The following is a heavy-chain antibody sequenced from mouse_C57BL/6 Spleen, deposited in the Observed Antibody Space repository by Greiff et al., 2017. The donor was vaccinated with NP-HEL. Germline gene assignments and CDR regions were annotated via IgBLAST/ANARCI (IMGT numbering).Heavy chain of an antibody. CDR2: ISSGSSTI. V-gene: IGHV5-17*01. CDR1: GFTFSDYG. J-gene: IGHJ3*01. D-gene: IGHD1-2*01. Sequence: EVKLMESGGGLVKPGGSLKLSCAASGFTFSDYGMHWVRQAPEKGLEWVAYISSGSSTIYYADTVKGRFTISRDNAKNTLFLQMTMLRSEDTAMYSCARGYTSFAYWGQGTLVTVSA. CDR3: ARGYTSFAY.